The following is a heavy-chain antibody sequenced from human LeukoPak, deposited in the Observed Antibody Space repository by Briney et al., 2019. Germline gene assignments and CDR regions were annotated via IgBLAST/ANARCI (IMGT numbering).Heavy chain of an antibody. CDR2: IWYDGSNK. CDR3: AKDQTMTAAGTDY. V-gene: IGHV3-33*06. Sequence: PGGSLRLSCAASGFTFSSYGMHWVRQAPGKGLEGVAVIWYDGSNKYYADSVKGRFTISRDNSKNTLYLQMNSLRAEDTAVYYCAKDQTMTAAGTDYWGQGTLVTVSS. J-gene: IGHJ4*02. D-gene: IGHD6-13*01. CDR1: GFTFSSYG.